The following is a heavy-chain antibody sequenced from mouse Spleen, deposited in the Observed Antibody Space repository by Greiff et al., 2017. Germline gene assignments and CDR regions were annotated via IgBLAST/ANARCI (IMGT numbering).Heavy chain of an antibody. Sequence: VQLVESGPELVKPGASVRISCKASGYTFTSYYIHWVKQRPGQGLEWIGWIYPGNVNTKYNEKFKGKATLTADKSSSTAYMQLSSLTSEDSAVYFCARKLGLPNYYAMDYWGQGTSVTVSS. CDR2: IYPGNVNT. V-gene: IGHV1S56*01. J-gene: IGHJ4*01. CDR3: ARKLGLPNYYAMDY. D-gene: IGHD3-1*01. CDR1: GYTFTSYY.